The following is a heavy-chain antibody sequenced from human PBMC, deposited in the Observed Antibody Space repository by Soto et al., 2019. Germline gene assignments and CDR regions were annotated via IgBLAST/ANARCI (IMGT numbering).Heavy chain of an antibody. J-gene: IGHJ6*03. V-gene: IGHV1-18*01. CDR1: GYTFTSYG. CDR2: ISAYNGNT. CDR3: ARDMDTAMAHTYYYYMDV. Sequence: ASVKVSCKASGYTFTSYGISWVRQAPGQGLEWMGWISAYNGNTNYAQMLQGRVTMTTDTSTSTAYMELRSLRSDDTAVYYCARDMDTAMAHTYYYYMDVWGKGTTVTVSS. D-gene: IGHD5-18*01.